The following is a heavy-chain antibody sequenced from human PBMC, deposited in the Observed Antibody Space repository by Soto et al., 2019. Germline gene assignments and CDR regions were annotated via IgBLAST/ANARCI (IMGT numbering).Heavy chain of an antibody. Sequence: SETLSLTCAVYGGSFSGYYWSWIRQPPGKGLEWIGEINHSGSTNYNPSLKSRVTISVDTSKNQFSLKLSSVTAADTAVYYCATRGVMAPMDVWGKGTTVTVSS. CDR2: INHSGST. J-gene: IGHJ6*03. V-gene: IGHV4-34*01. CDR3: ATRGVMAPMDV. D-gene: IGHD3-10*01. CDR1: GGSFSGYY.